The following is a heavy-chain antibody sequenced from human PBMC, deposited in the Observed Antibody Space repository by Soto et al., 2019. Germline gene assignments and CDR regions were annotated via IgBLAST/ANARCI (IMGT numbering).Heavy chain of an antibody. CDR2: IYHTGNA. D-gene: IGHD2-2*01. J-gene: IGHJ5*02. CDR1: GDSISNSRFY. V-gene: IGHV4-39*01. CDR3: AREFFGSSDYTTNWFDP. Sequence: SETLSLTCSVSGDSISNSRFYWAWIRQPPGEGLEWIGSIYHTGNAYYNPSLKSRVTISVDTSKNQFSLKLTSVTAADAALYYCAREFFGSSDYTTNWFDPWGQGTLVNVSS.